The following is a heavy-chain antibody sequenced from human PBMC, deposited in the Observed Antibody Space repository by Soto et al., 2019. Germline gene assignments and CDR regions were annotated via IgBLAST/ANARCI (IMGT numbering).Heavy chain of an antibody. CDR2: INAGNGNT. J-gene: IGHJ4*02. D-gene: IGHD2-15*01. V-gene: IGHV1-3*01. Sequence: ASVKVSCKASGYTFTTYTIQWVRQAPGQRLEWMGWINAGNGNTKYSQKFQGRVTITRDTSASTAYMELSSLRSEDTAVYYCAREVVSHFDYWGQGTLVTVSS. CDR3: AREVVSHFDY. CDR1: GYTFTTYT.